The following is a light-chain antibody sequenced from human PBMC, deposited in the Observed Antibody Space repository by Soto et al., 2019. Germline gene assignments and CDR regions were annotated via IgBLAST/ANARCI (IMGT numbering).Light chain of an antibody. CDR3: QQYYTTPLT. CDR2: WAS. J-gene: IGKJ4*01. CDR1: QSVFFSSNNKNY. Sequence: DIVMTQSPDSLAVSLGERATINCKSSQSVFFSSNNKNYLAWYQQTPRQPPKLLIYWASTRASGVPDRFSGSGSGTDFTLTISSLQAEDVAVYYCQQYYTTPLTLGGGTKVDIK. V-gene: IGKV4-1*01.